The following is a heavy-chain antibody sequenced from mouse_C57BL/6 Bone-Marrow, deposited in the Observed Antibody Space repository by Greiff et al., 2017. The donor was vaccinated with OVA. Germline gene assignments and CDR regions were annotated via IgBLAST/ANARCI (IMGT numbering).Heavy chain of an antibody. J-gene: IGHJ3*01. CDR3: ARDGGNYVTWFAY. Sequence: EVQLVESGPGLVKPSQSLSLTCSVTGYSITSGYYWNWIRQFPGNKLEWMGYISYDGSNNYNPSLKNRISITRDTSKNQFFLKLNSVTTEDTATYYCARDGGNYVTWFAYWGQGTLVTVSA. D-gene: IGHD1-1*02. V-gene: IGHV3-6*01. CDR2: ISYDGSN. CDR1: GYSITSGYY.